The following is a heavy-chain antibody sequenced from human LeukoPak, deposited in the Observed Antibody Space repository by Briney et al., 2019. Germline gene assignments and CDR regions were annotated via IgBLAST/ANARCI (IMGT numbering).Heavy chain of an antibody. CDR2: IYYSGTT. J-gene: IGHJ4*02. V-gene: IGHV4-39*01. CDR1: GGSISSSSYY. CDR3: ATIDDSSGYYYFAY. Sequence: SETLSLTCTVSGGSISSSSYYWGWIRQPPGKGLEWIGDIYYSGTTYCSPSLKSRVTISVDTSKNQFSLRLSSVTAADTAVYYCATIDDSSGYYYFAYWGQGTLVTVSS. D-gene: IGHD3-22*01.